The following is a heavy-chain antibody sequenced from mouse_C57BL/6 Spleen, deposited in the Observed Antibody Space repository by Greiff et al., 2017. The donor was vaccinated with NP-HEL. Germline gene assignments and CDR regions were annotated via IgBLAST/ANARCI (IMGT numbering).Heavy chain of an antibody. CDR1: GFTFSDYY. CDR3: AREGGSSYVDY. J-gene: IGHJ2*01. Sequence: EVKVVESEGGLVQPGSSMKLSCTASGFTFSDYYMAWVRQVPEKGLEWVANINYDGSSTYYLDSLKSRFIISRDNAKNILYLQMSSLKSEDTATYYCAREGGSSYVDYWGQGTTLTVSS. V-gene: IGHV5-16*01. D-gene: IGHD1-1*01. CDR2: INYDGSST.